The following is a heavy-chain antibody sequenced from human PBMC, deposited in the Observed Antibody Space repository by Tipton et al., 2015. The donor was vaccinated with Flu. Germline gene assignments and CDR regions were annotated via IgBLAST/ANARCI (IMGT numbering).Heavy chain of an antibody. D-gene: IGHD2-2*01. CDR2: INPSAGST. Sequence: QLVQSGAEVKKPGASVKISCKASGYLFTSYYRHWVRQAPGQGLEWMGIINPSAGSTTYAQKFQGRVTMTRDTSTSTVYVELTGLTSEDSATYYCARDPSRGDGESNWFGPWGQGTLVTVSS. CDR1: GYLFTSYY. J-gene: IGHJ5*02. CDR3: ARDPSRGDGESNWFGP. V-gene: IGHV1-46*01.